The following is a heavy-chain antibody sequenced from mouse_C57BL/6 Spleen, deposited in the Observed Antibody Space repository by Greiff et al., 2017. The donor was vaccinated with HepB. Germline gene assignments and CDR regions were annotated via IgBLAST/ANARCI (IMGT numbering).Heavy chain of an antibody. CDR1: GYTFTDYE. CDR3: TRDSSGYLYYFDY. J-gene: IGHJ2*01. Sequence: VKVVESGAELVRPGASVTLSCKASGYTFTDYEMHWVKQTPVHGLEWIGANDPETGGTAYNQKFKGKAILTADKSSSTAYMELRSLTSEDSAVYYCTRDSSGYLYYFDYWGQGTTLTVSS. D-gene: IGHD3-2*02. V-gene: IGHV1-15*01. CDR2: NDPETGGT.